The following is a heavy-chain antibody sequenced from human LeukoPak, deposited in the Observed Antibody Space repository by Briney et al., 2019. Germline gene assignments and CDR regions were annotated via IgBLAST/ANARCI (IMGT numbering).Heavy chain of an antibody. CDR1: GGSISSYY. V-gene: IGHV4-4*07. CDR2: IYTSGST. CDR3: ARHRRASYYYDSSGYYYDY. D-gene: IGHD3-22*01. Sequence: SETLSLTCTVSGGSISSYYWSWIRQPAGKGLEWTGRIYTSGSTNYNPSLKSRVTISVDTSKNQFSLKLSSVTAADTAVYYCARHRRASYYYDSSGYYYDYWGQGTLVTVSS. J-gene: IGHJ4*02.